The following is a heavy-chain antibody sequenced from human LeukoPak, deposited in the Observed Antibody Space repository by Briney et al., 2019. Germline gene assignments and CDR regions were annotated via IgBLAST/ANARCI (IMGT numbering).Heavy chain of an antibody. CDR1: GFTFSSYG. CDR3: ANLLLWFGELSY. J-gene: IGHJ4*02. CDR2: ISGSGGST. V-gene: IGHV3-23*01. Sequence: GGSLRLSCAASGFTFSSYGMSWVRQAPGKGLEWVSAISGSGGSTYYADSVKGRFTISRDNSKNTLYLQMNSLRAEDTAVYYCANLLLWFGELSYWGQGTLVTVSS. D-gene: IGHD3-10*01.